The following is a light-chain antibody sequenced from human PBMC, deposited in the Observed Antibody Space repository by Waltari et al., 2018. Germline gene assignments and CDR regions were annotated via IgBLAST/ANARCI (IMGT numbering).Light chain of an antibody. J-gene: IGKJ4*01. V-gene: IGKV1-5*03. Sequence: DIQMTQSPSTLSASVGDRVTITCRASQSINTWLAWYQQKPGKAPKLLIYKSSTLESGVPSRFSGSGSGTEFTLTISSLQPDDFATYYCQQYNSYSTFGGGPKVEIK. CDR3: QQYNSYST. CDR1: QSINTW. CDR2: KSS.